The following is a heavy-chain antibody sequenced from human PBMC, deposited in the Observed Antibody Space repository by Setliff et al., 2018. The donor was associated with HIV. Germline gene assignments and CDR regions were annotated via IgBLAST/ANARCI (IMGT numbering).Heavy chain of an antibody. CDR3: ARAAAGNTGPFDL. CDR2: IYHSGST. Sequence: SETLSLTCTVSGDSISSGYYWGWIRQPPGKGLEWIGSIYHSGSTYYNPSLKSRVTMSVDTSKNQFSLKLTSVTASDTAVYYCARAAAGNTGPFDLWGQGSPVTVSS. J-gene: IGHJ4*02. V-gene: IGHV4-38-2*02. CDR1: GDSISSGYY. D-gene: IGHD4-17*01.